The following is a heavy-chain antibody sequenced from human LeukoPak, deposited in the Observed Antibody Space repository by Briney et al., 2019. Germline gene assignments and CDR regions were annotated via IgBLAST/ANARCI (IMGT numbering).Heavy chain of an antibody. CDR3: ARGQQWELPCNY. Sequence: GRSLRLSCAASGFSFSNFGMSWVRQAPGKGLEWVSVIYSGGSTYYADSVKGRFTISRDNSKNTLYLQMNSLRAEDTAVYYCARGQQWELPCNYWGQGTLVTVSS. V-gene: IGHV3-66*01. CDR1: GFSFSNFG. CDR2: IYSGGST. D-gene: IGHD1-26*01. J-gene: IGHJ4*02.